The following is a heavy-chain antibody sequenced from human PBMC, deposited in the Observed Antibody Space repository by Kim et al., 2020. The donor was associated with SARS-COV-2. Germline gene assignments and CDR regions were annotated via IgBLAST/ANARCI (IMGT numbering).Heavy chain of an antibody. V-gene: IGHV4-34*01. CDR3: AGITMIVVVPKIRYYYGMDV. J-gene: IGHJ6*02. CDR1: GGSFSGYY. CDR2: INHSGST. D-gene: IGHD3-22*01. Sequence: SETLSLTCAVYGGSFSGYYWSWIRQPPGKGLEWIGEINHSGSTNYNPSLKSRVTISVDTSKNQFSLKLSSVTAADTAVYYCAGITMIVVVPKIRYYYGMDVWGQGTTVTVSS.